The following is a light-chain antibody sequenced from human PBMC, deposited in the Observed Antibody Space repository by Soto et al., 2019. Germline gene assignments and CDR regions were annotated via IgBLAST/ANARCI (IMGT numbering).Light chain of an antibody. V-gene: IGKV1-6*01. CDR1: QGIGNA. CDR2: GAS. J-gene: IGKJ1*01. CDR3: LVDIYFLWT. Sequence: AIQMTNSPSSLSASVGDRVTISCRASQGIGNALGWYQQKPGEPPKVLIYGASNLQSGVPPRFSGSGSGTDFTLAISSLQPEDSATYCSLVDIYFLWTFCQGTKVDIK.